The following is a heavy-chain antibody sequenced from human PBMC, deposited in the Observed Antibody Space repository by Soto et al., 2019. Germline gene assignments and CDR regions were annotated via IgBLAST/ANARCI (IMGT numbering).Heavy chain of an antibody. V-gene: IGHV4-31*03. CDR1: GGSISSGGYY. CDR3: ARGGKQQLLVRQYFQH. Sequence: QVQLQESGPGLVKPSQTLSLTCTVSGGSISSGGYYWSWIRQHPGKGLEWIGYIYYSGSTYYTPSLKGRVTISVDTSKNQFSLNLSSVTAADTAVYYCARGGKQQLLVRQYFQHWGQGTLVTVSS. D-gene: IGHD6-13*01. CDR2: IYYSGST. J-gene: IGHJ1*01.